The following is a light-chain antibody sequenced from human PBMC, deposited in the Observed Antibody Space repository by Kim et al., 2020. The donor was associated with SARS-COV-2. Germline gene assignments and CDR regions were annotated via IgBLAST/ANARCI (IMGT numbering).Light chain of an antibody. CDR1: NIQTKN. J-gene: IGLJ3*02. CDR2: KDS. V-gene: IGLV3-9*01. CDR3: QAWDSGTWV. Sequence: SYELTQPLSVSVALGQTARLTCGGNNIQTKNVHWYRQKPGQAPVLVMYKDSKRPSGIPERLSGSNSGNTATLTITRAQAGDEADYYCQAWDSGTWVFGGG.